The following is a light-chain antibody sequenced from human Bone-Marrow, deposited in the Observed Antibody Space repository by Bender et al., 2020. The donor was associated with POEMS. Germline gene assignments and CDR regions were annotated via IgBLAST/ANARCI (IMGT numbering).Light chain of an antibody. V-gene: IGLV2-14*01. CDR1: SSDVGDYDY. CDR3: SSYTSSSTVV. J-gene: IGLJ2*01. CDR2: DVD. Sequence: QTALSQPASVSGSPGQSITLSCTGTSSDVGDYDYVSWYQQHPGEAPKLMIYDVDSRPLGISNRFSGSKSGNTASLTISWLQAEDEAHYYCSSYTSSSTVVFGGGTKLTVL.